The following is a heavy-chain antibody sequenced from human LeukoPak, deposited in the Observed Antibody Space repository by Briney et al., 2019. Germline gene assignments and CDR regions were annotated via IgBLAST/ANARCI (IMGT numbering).Heavy chain of an antibody. CDR1: GGSISPYY. J-gene: IGHJ4*02. CDR3: AREGQWLVFFDY. CDR2: VYYSGIT. Sequence: SETLSLTCTVSGGSISPYYWSWIRQPPGKGLEWIGYVYYSGITNYNPSLRSRVTISVNTPKNQFSLKLSSVTAADTAVYYCAREGQWLVFFDYWGQGTLVTVSS. D-gene: IGHD6-19*01. V-gene: IGHV4-59*12.